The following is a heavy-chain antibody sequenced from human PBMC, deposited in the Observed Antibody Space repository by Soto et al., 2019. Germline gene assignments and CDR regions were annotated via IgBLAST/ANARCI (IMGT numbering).Heavy chain of an antibody. CDR3: ARVPGTGAFDI. Sequence: GASVKVSCKASGYTFTSYAMHWVRQAPGQRLEWMGWINAGNGNTKYSQKFQGRVTITRDTSVSTAYMELSSLRSEDTAVYYCARVPGTGAFDIWGQGTMVTVSS. CDR1: GYTFTSYA. D-gene: IGHD2-2*01. J-gene: IGHJ3*02. CDR2: INAGNGNT. V-gene: IGHV1-3*01.